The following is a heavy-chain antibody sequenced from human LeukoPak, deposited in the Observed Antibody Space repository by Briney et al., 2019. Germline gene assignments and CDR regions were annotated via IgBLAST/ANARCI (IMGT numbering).Heavy chain of an antibody. CDR1: GDSISNGDYY. CDR2: IYHGGTT. V-gene: IGHV4-30-2*01. Sequence: KPSQTLSLTCTISGDSISNGDYYWGWIRQPPGKGLEWIANIYHGGTTYDNPSLKSRLTISIDKSKNHFSLELRSVTAADTAVYYCARDRTLTTMTPEAFDIWGQGTMVTVSS. J-gene: IGHJ3*02. D-gene: IGHD4-17*01. CDR3: ARDRTLTTMTPEAFDI.